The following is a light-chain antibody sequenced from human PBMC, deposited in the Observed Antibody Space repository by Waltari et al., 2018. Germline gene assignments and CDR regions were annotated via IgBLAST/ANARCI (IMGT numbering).Light chain of an antibody. CDR1: KLGDKY. J-gene: IGLJ2*01. V-gene: IGLV3-1*01. Sequence: SYELPQPPSVSVSPGQTASITCSGEKLGDKYACWYQQKPGQSPVLVIYQDSKRPSGIPERFSGSNSGNTATLTISGTQAMDEADYYCQAWDSSTVVFGGGTKLTVL. CDR2: QDS. CDR3: QAWDSSTVV.